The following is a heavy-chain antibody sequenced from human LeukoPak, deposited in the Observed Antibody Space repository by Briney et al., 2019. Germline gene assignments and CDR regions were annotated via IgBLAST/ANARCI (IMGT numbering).Heavy chain of an antibody. D-gene: IGHD2-21*02. CDR2: IIPIFGTA. CDR1: GGTFSSYA. Sequence: ASVKVSCKASGGTFSSYAISWVRQAPGQGLEWMGGIIPIFGTANYAQKFQGRVTITTDESTSTAYMELSSLRSEDTAVYYCARWQLVTDAFDIWGQGTMVTVSS. V-gene: IGHV1-69*05. CDR3: ARWQLVTDAFDI. J-gene: IGHJ3*02.